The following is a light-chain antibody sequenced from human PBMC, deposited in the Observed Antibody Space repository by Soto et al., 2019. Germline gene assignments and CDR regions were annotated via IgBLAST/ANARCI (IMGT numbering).Light chain of an antibody. Sequence: DIQLTQSPSSLSASFLDRVTITCRASQNINNYLNWYQQKPGKAPKLLIYAASSLQSGVPSRFSGSGSGTDFTLTISSLQPEDFATYYCQQSYSTPQTFGQGTKVDIK. CDR3: QQSYSTPQT. CDR1: QNINNY. CDR2: AAS. V-gene: IGKV1-39*01. J-gene: IGKJ1*01.